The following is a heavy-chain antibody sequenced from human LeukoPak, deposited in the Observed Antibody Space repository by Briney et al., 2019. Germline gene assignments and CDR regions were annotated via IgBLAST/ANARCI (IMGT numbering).Heavy chain of an antibody. CDR2: IYYSGST. CDR1: SGSISSYY. V-gene: IGHV4-59*01. J-gene: IGHJ4*02. CDR3: ARGLRTTKIDY. Sequence: SETLSLTCTVSSGSISSYYWSWIRQPPGKGLEWIGYIYYSGSTNYNPSLKSRVTISVDTSKNQFSLTLNSVTAADTAVYYCARGLRTTKIDYWGQGTLVTVSP. D-gene: IGHD1-1*01.